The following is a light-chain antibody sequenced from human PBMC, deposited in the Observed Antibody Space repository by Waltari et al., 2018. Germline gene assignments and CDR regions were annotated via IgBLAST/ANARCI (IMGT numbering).Light chain of an antibody. Sequence: QSALTQPASVSGSPGQSVTIFCAGTSNDVGGYNSVAWYQEYPGQAPGVIIYDVSDRPSGVSHRFSGSKSGNTASLTISGLQAEDEADYYCSSQSSNDVVLFGGGTKLTVL. CDR1: SNDVGGYNS. J-gene: IGLJ2*01. CDR3: SSQSSNDVVL. CDR2: DVS. V-gene: IGLV2-14*01.